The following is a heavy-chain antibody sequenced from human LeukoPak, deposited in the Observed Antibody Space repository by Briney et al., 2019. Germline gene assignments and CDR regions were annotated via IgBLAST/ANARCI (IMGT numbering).Heavy chain of an antibody. V-gene: IGHV1-8*01. CDR1: GYRYTSCD. Sequence: ASVKVSCKTSGYRYTSCDSNWVRQAPGQGLEWIGWVNAKTGNARYAQKFQGRVNMTKVTSRDTVSMELSGLTAEDTAVYYCARPPGYYDGATCYSFYYYMDFWGSGTTVIVS. CDR3: ARPPGYYDGATCYSFYYYMDF. D-gene: IGHD3-16*01. J-gene: IGHJ6*03. CDR2: VNAKTGNA.